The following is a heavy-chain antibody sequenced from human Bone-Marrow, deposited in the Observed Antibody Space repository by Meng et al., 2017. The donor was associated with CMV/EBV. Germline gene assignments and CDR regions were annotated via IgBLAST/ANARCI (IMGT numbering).Heavy chain of an antibody. CDR3: ARGADFWSGYYNDAFDI. V-gene: IGHV3-66*01. CDR1: GFTVSSNY. Sequence: GESLKISCAASGFTVSSNYMSWVRQAPGKGLEWVSVIYSGGSTYYADSVKGRFTISRDNSKNTLYLQMNSLRAEDTAVYYCARGADFWSGYYNDAFDIWGQGTMVTVPS. CDR2: IYSGGST. D-gene: IGHD3-3*01. J-gene: IGHJ3*02.